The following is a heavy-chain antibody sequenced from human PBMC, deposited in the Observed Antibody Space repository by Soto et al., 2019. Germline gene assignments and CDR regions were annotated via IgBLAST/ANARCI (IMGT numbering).Heavy chain of an antibody. V-gene: IGHV3-15*07. Sequence: GGSLRLSCAASGFTFSSSGMNWVRQAPGKGLEWVGRIKSKTDGGTTDYAAPVKGRFTISRDDSKNTLYLQMNSLKTEDTAVYYCTTNYDFWSGYYFDYYYGMDVWGQGTTVTVSS. CDR3: TTNYDFWSGYYFDYYYGMDV. D-gene: IGHD3-3*01. CDR2: IKSKTDGGTT. J-gene: IGHJ6*02. CDR1: GFTFSSSG.